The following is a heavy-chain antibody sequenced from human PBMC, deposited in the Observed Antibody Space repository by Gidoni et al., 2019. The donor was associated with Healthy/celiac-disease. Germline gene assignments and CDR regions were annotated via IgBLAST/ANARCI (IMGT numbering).Heavy chain of an antibody. CDR1: GFTFRVYG. V-gene: IGHV3-30*18. J-gene: IGHJ3*02. Sequence: QVQLVEAGGGVVHPGRSLRLSCAAYGFTFRVYGMHWVRQAPGKGLECVSVVSDDGSNKYYADSVKGRFTISRDNSKNTLYLQMNSLRAEDTAVYYCAKDKPAAIKYPWDDAFDIWGQGTMVTVSS. D-gene: IGHD2-2*01. CDR2: VSDDGSNK. CDR3: AKDKPAAIKYPWDDAFDI.